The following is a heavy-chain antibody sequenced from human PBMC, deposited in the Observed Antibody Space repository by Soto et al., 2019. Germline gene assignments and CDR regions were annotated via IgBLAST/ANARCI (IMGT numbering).Heavy chain of an antibody. CDR1: GGSISSSSYY. J-gene: IGHJ4*02. Sequence: PSETLSLTCTVSGGSISSSSYYWGWIRQPPGKGLEWIGGIYYSGSTYYNPSLKSRVTISVDTSKNPFSLKLSSVTAADTAVYYCVVSNAAMGHWGQGTLVTVSS. CDR2: IYYSGST. CDR3: VVSNAAMGH. V-gene: IGHV4-39*01. D-gene: IGHD5-18*01.